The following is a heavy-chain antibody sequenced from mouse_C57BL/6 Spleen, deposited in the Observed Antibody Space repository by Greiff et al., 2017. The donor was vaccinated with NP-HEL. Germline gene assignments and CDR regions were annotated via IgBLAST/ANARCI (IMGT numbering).Heavy chain of an antibody. Sequence: QVQLQQPGAELVMPGASVKLSCKASGYTFTSYWMHWVKQRPGQGLEWIGEIDPSDSYTNYNQKFKGKSTLTVDKSSSTAYMQLSSLTSEDSAVYYCARGLWDYAMDYWGQGTSVTVSS. CDR3: ARGLWDYAMDY. V-gene: IGHV1-69*01. CDR2: IDPSDSYT. D-gene: IGHD1-1*02. CDR1: GYTFTSYW. J-gene: IGHJ4*01.